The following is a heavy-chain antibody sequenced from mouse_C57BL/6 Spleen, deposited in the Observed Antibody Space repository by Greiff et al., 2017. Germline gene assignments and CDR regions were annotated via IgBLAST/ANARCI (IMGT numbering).Heavy chain of an antibody. Sequence: QVQLQQSGAELVKPGASVKISCKASGYAFSSYWMNWVKQRPGKGLEWIGQIYPGDGDTNYNGKFKGKATLTADKSSSTAYMQLSSLTSEDSAVYFCARSGGYDIDRMWAYWGQGTLVTVSA. D-gene: IGHD2-10*02. V-gene: IGHV1-80*01. J-gene: IGHJ3*01. CDR1: GYAFSSYW. CDR2: IYPGDGDT. CDR3: ARSGGYDIDRMWAY.